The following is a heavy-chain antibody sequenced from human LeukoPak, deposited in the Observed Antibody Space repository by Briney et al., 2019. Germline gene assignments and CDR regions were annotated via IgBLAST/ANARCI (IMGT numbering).Heavy chain of an antibody. CDR1: GFTFSSYS. CDR3: AREPKRGTYNWFDP. V-gene: IGHV3-48*02. D-gene: IGHD7-27*01. J-gene: IGHJ5*02. Sequence: GGSLRLSCAASGFTFSSYSMNWVRQAPGKGLEWVSYISSSSSTIYYADSVKGRFTISRDNAKNSLNLQMNSLRDKDSAVYYCAREPKRGTYNWFDPWGQGTLVTVSS. CDR2: ISSSSSTI.